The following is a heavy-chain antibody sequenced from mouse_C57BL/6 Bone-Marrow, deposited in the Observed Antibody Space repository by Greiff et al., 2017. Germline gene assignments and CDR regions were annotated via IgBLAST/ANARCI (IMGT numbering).Heavy chain of an antibody. J-gene: IGHJ4*01. D-gene: IGHD3-3*01. CDR3: ARSRGCADYAMDY. CDR2: IDPNRGGT. CDR1: GYTFTSYW. V-gene: IGHV1-72*01. Sequence: QVQLQQPGAELVKPGASVKLSCKASGYTFTSYWMHWVKQRPGRGLEWIGRIDPNRGGTKYNEKFKSKATLTVDKPSSTAYMQLSSLTSEDSAVYYCARSRGCADYAMDYWGQGTSVTVSS.